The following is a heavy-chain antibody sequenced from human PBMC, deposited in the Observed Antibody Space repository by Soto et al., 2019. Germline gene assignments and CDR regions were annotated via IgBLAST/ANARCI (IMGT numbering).Heavy chain of an antibody. CDR3: ARVPVDSSGPFDY. Sequence: GGSLRLSCAASGFTFSSYWMHWVRQAPGKGLVWVSRINSDGSSTSYADSVKSRFTISRDNAKNTLYLQMNSLRAEDTAVYYCARVPVDSSGPFDYWGQGTLVTVSS. CDR1: GFTFSSYW. D-gene: IGHD6-19*01. CDR2: INSDGSST. V-gene: IGHV3-74*01. J-gene: IGHJ4*02.